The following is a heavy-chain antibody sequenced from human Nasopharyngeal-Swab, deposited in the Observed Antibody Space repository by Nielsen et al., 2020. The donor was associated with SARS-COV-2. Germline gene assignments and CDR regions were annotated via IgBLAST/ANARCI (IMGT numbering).Heavy chain of an antibody. CDR3: ARSPYYDFWSGYYTRFDY. Sequence: WIRQPSGKGLEWVSSISSSSTYIYYADSVKGRFTVSRDNAKNSLYLQMSSLRTEDAAVYYCARSPYYDFWSGYYTRFDYWGRGTLVTVSS. V-gene: IGHV3-21*01. D-gene: IGHD3-3*01. CDR2: ISSSSTYI. J-gene: IGHJ4*02.